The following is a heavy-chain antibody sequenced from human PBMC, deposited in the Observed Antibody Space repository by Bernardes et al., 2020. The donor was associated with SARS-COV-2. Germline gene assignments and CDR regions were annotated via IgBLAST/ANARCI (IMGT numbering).Heavy chain of an antibody. CDR2: ISYSGST. D-gene: IGHD1-20*01. CDR1: GDSISNYY. V-gene: IGHV4-59*01. CDR3: SRDRSSRYYYYGVDV. J-gene: IGHJ6*02. Sequence: SETLSLTCTVSGDSISNYYWSWIRQSPGKGLEWIGFISYSGSTNYNPSLKSRVTISVDTSKNQFSLKLTSVTAADTALYYCSRDRSSRYYYYGVDVWGQGTTVPVSS.